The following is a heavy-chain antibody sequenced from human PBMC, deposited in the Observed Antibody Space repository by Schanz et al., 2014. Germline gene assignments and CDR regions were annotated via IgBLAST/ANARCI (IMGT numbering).Heavy chain of an antibody. Sequence: EVQMLESGGGLVQPGGSLRLSCVVSGFTFRSYGMSWVRQAPGKGLEWVSVIAGSGGGPNYADSVKGRFTISRDNSDNTLYLQMNNLRGEDTAVYYCAKGQLLSYYFDYWGQGSLVTVSS. CDR3: AKGQLLSYYFDY. CDR1: GFTFRSYG. J-gene: IGHJ4*02. V-gene: IGHV3-23*01. CDR2: IAGSGGGP. D-gene: IGHD2-21*01.